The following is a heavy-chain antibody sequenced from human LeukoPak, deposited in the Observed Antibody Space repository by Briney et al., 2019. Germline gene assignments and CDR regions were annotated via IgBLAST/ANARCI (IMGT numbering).Heavy chain of an antibody. CDR3: ARGVPAARSLYFDY. V-gene: IGHV4-34*01. CDR1: GGSFSGYY. D-gene: IGHD2-2*01. CDR2: INHSGST. Sequence: SETLSLTCAVYGGSFSGYYWSWIRQPPGKGLEWIGEINHSGSTNYNPSLKSRVTISVDTSKNQFSLKLSSVTAADTAVYYCARGVPAARSLYFDYWGQGTLVTVSS. J-gene: IGHJ4*02.